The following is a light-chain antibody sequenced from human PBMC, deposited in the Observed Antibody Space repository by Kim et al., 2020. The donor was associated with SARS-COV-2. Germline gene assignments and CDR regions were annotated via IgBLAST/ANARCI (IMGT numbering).Light chain of an antibody. Sequence: PGEKVHLSCRARQKISISDLAWYQQKPGQPPRLRIYGPSTRFSGVPERFSGAGSGTQFTLTITRLEPEDFAVYYCPQYGGSPTYTFGRGTKLEI. CDR2: GPS. CDR3: PQYGGSPTYT. CDR1: QKISISD. J-gene: IGKJ2*01. V-gene: IGKV3-20*01.